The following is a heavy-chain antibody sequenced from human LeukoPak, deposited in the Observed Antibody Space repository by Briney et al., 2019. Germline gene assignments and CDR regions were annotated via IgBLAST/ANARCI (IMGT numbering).Heavy chain of an antibody. V-gene: IGHV3-30-3*01. J-gene: IGHJ4*02. CDR2: ISYDGSNK. CDR3: ASGYSYGYGDY. D-gene: IGHD5-18*01. CDR1: GFTFSSYA. Sequence: HAGGSLRLSCAASGFTFSSYAMHWVRQAPGKGLEWVAVISYDGSNKYYADSVKGRFTISRDNSKNTLYLQMNSLRAEDTVVYYCASGYSYGYGDYWGQGTLVTVSS.